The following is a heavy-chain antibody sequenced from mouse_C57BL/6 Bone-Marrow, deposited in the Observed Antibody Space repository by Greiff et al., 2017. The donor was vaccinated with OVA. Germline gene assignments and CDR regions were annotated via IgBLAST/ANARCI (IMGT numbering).Heavy chain of an antibody. CDR2: IHPNSGST. D-gene: IGHD2-4*01. J-gene: IGHJ2*01. CDR1: GYTFTSYW. Sequence: QVQLQQPGAELVKPGASVKLSCKASGYTFTSYWMHWVKQRPGQGLEWIGMIHPNSGSTNYNEKFKSKATLTVDKSSSTAYMQLSSLTSEDSAVDYCARRDYDGGFDYWGQGTTLTVSS. V-gene: IGHV1-64*01. CDR3: ARRDYDGGFDY.